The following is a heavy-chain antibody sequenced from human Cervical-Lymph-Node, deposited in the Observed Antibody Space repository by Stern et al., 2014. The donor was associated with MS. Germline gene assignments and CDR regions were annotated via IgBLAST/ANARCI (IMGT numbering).Heavy chain of an antibody. D-gene: IGHD3-16*01. CDR2: IWYDGSNK. J-gene: IGHJ4*02. CDR1: GFTFSSYG. V-gene: IGHV3-33*01. Sequence: VHLVESGGGVVQPGRSLRLSCAASGFTFSSYGMHWVRQAPGKGLEWVAVIWYDGSNKYYADSVKGRFTISRDNSKNTLYLQMNSLRAEDTAVYYCARDRTVDYVWGSFDYWGQGTLVTVSS. CDR3: ARDRTVDYVWGSFDY.